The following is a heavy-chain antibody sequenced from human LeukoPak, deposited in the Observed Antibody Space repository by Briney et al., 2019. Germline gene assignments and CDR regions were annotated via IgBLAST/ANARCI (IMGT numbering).Heavy chain of an antibody. Sequence: GGSLRLSCPTSGFAASSSYMSWVRRAPGKGLEWVSILYSSGSTYYADSVKGRFTIPRDISKNTLYLEMNSLRVEGTAVYYCARHGTYCKIGSCYWVDTPMVDSWGQGVLVTVSS. D-gene: IGHD2-15*01. J-gene: IGHJ4*02. CDR1: GFAASSSY. CDR3: ARHGTYCKIGSCYWVDTPMVDS. V-gene: IGHV3-66*04. CDR2: LYSSGST.